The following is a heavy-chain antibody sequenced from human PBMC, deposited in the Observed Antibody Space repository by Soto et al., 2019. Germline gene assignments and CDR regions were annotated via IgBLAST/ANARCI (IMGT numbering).Heavy chain of an antibody. V-gene: IGHV1-18*01. Sequence: GLEWMGWISDYNGNTHYAQNLHDRVTMTTDTSTSTAYMELRSLRSDDTAVYYCARDRGDNYGHPQIFDYWCQGTLVNV. J-gene: IGHJ4*02. CDR2: ISDYNGNT. D-gene: IGHD5-18*01. CDR3: ARDRGDNYGHPQIFDY.